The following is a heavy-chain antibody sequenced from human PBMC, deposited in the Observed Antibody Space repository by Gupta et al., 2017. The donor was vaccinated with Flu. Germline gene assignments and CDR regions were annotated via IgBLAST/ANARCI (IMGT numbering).Heavy chain of an antibody. CDR2: IFTSGNT. J-gene: IGHJ4*02. CDR1: AFTVSSNY. D-gene: IGHD5-18*01. V-gene: IGHV3-66*02. CDR3: ATSGYSNGNYFDY. Sequence: VQLVESGGCLVQPGGSLRLSCAAFAFTVSSNYMTWVRQAPGRGLEWVSVIFTSGNTYYADSVRGRFTTSRDNSNNTLYLQMNSLRAEDTAVYYCATSGYSNGNYFDYWGQGALVTVSS.